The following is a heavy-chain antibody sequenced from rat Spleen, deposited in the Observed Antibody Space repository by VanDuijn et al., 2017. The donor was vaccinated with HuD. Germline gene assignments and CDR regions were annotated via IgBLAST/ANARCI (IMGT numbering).Heavy chain of an antibody. CDR1: GYSITSNY. J-gene: IGHJ3*01. CDR3: ARSXXXHXXLPFXX. Sequence: EVQLQESGPGLVKPSQSLSLTCSVTGYSITSNYWGWIRKFPGNKLEWMGYINSAGSTNYNPSRKSRISITRDTSKNQFFLQLSSVTXEXTATYYCARSXXXHXXLPFXXWGQXTXVIVSS. V-gene: IGHV3-3*01. CDR2: INSAGST. D-gene: IGHD3-8*01.